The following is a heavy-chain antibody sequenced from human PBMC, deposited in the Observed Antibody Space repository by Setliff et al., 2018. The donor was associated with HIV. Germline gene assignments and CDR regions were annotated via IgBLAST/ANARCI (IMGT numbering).Heavy chain of an antibody. CDR2: IYYSGSI. V-gene: IGHV4-28*05. CDR1: GYSISSSDW. Sequence: SETLSLTCVVSGYSISSSDWWGWIRQSPGKGLEWIGYIYYSGSIYYNPSLKSRVTMSVDTSKNQFSLKLSSVTAADTAVYYCARMDTSYRSFEYWGQGTLVTVSS. D-gene: IGHD5-18*01. J-gene: IGHJ4*02. CDR3: ARMDTSYRSFEY.